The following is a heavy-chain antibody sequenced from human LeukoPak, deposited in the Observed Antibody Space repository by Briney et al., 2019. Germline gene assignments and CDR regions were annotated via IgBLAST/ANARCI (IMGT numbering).Heavy chain of an antibody. D-gene: IGHD5-24*01. J-gene: IGHJ5*02. V-gene: IGHV3-7*01. CDR1: GFSFGSYW. Sequence: PGGSLRLSCAASGFSFGSYWMSWVRQAPGKGLEWVANIKQEGSEKFYVDSVKGRFTISRDNAKNSLYLQMNSLRAEDTGIYYCARENRGGYNPYNWFDPWGQGTLVTVSS. CDR2: IKQEGSEK. CDR3: ARENRGGYNPYNWFDP.